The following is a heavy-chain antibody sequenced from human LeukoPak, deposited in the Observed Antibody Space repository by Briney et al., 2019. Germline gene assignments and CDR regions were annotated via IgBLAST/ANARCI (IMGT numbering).Heavy chain of an antibody. CDR3: AREKSDSSGYYFYFDY. CDR2: INPNSGGT. J-gene: IGHJ4*02. Sequence: ASVKVSCKASGYTFTGYYMHWVRQAPGQGLEWMGWINPNSGGTNYAQKFQGRVTMTRDTSISTAYMELSRLRSDDTAVYYCAREKSDSSGYYFYFDYWGQGTLATVSS. V-gene: IGHV1-2*02. D-gene: IGHD3-22*01. CDR1: GYTFTGYY.